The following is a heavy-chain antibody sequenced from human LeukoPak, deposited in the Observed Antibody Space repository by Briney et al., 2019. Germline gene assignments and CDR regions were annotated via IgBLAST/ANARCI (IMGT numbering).Heavy chain of an antibody. CDR2: INPNSGGT. CDR1: GYTFTGYY. D-gene: IGHD4-17*01. V-gene: IGHV1-2*02. CDR3: ARDLATVTNPEGYYYYGMDV. J-gene: IGHJ6*02. Sequence: ASEKVSCKASGYTFTGYYMHWVRQAPGQGLEWMGWINPNSGGTNYAQKFRGRVTMTRDTSISTAYMELSRLRSDDTAVYYCARDLATVTNPEGYYYYGMDVWGQGTTVTVSS.